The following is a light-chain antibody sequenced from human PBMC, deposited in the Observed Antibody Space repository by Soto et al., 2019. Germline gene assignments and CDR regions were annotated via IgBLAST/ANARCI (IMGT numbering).Light chain of an antibody. CDR1: QSISSY. J-gene: IGKJ4*01. CDR3: QQSYF. V-gene: IGKV1-39*01. Sequence: DIQMTQSPSSLSASVGDRVTITCRASQSISSYLNWYQQKPGKAPKLLIYAASSLQSGVPSRFSGSGSGTDFTLTISSLQPEDFATDYCQQSYFFGGGTKVEIK. CDR2: AAS.